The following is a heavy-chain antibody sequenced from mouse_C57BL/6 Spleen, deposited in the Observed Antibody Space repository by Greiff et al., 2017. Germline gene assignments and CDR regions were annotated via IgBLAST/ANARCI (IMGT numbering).Heavy chain of an antibody. J-gene: IGHJ2*01. CDR1: GFNIKNTY. CDR3: ANSYYYGSSYPDY. D-gene: IGHD1-1*01. V-gene: IGHV14-3*01. CDR2: IDPANGNT. Sequence: VQLQQSVAELVRPGASVKLSCTASGFNIKNTYMHWVKQRPEQGLEWIGRIDPANGNTKYAPKFQGKATITADTSSNTAYLQLSSLTSEDTATYYCANSYYYGSSYPDYWGQGTTLTVSS.